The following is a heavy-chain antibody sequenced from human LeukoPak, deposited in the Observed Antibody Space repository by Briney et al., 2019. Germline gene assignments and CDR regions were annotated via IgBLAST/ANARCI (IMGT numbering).Heavy chain of an antibody. Sequence: PSETLSLTCTVSGGSISSYYWSWIRQPPGKRLEWIGYIHTTGSTNYNPSLKSRVSISVDTTKNQFSLKLTSVTAADTAVYYCARHRATKYSGDWYFDLWGRGTLVTVSS. D-gene: IGHD2/OR15-2a*01. V-gene: IGHV4-4*09. CDR3: ARHRATKYSGDWYFDL. CDR1: GGSISSYY. CDR2: IHTTGST. J-gene: IGHJ2*01.